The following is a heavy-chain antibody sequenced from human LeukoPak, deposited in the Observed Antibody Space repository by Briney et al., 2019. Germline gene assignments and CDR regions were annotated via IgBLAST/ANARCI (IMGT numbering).Heavy chain of an antibody. CDR2: ITSGSSTI. CDR3: AKAYHDSGCLIDY. Sequence: PGGSLRLSCAASGFTFSSYNMNWVRQAPGKGLEWVSYITSGSSTIYYADSVKGRFTISRDNAKNSLYLQMNSLRAEDTAVYYCAKAYHDSGCLIDYWGQGTLVTVSS. V-gene: IGHV3-48*01. J-gene: IGHJ4*02. CDR1: GFTFSSYN. D-gene: IGHD6-19*01.